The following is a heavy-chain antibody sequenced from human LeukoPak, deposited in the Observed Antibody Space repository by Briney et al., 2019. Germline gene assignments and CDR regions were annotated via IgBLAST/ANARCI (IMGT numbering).Heavy chain of an antibody. CDR1: GFTFSSYW. CDR3: ARDSTDYYDSSAPDAFDI. V-gene: IGHV3-7*01. CDR2: IKQDGSEK. D-gene: IGHD3-22*01. J-gene: IGHJ3*02. Sequence: PGGSLRLSCAASGFTFSSYWMSWVRQAPGKGLEWVANIKQDGSEKYYVDSVKGRFTISRDDAKNSLYLQMNSLRAEDTAVYYCARDSTDYYDSSAPDAFDIWAKGQWSPSLQ.